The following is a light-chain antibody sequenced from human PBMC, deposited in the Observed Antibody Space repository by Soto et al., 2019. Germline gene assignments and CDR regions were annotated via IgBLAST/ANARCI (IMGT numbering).Light chain of an antibody. V-gene: IGKV3-20*01. Sequence: EIVLTQSPGTLSLSPGERATLSCRASQSVSSNYLAWYQQKPGQAPRLLIYGASSRATGIPDRFSGSGSGTDFTLTIRRLEPEDFAIYYCQQCGSLPGTFGQGTKVDIK. CDR1: QSVSSNY. J-gene: IGKJ1*01. CDR3: QQCGSLPGT. CDR2: GAS.